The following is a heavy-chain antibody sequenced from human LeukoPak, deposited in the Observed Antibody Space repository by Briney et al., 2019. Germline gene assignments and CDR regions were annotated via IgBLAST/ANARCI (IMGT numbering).Heavy chain of an antibody. V-gene: IGHV1-69*06. CDR1: GGTFSSYA. D-gene: IGHD1-14*01. Sequence: SVKVSCKASGGTFSSYAISWVRQAPGQGLEWMGGNIPIFGTANYAQKFQGRVTITADKSTSTAYMELSSLRSEDTAVYYCARDGTGGYKNWFDPWGQGTLVTVSS. J-gene: IGHJ5*02. CDR2: NIPIFGTA. CDR3: ARDGTGGYKNWFDP.